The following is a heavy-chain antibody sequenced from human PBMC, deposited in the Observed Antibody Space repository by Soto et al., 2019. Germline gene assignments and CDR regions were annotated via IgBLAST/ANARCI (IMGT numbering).Heavy chain of an antibody. J-gene: IGHJ4*02. CDR1: GFPFSSYW. Sequence: DVQLVESGGDLVQRGGSLRLSCAASGFPFSSYWMHWVRHTPGKGLDWVARISGDGVTTYYADSVTGRFTVSRDNVKNTLSLQISGLRAEDTAVYYCAREYYGLLTGYYTDYWGQGTLVSVSS. CDR3: AREYYGLLTGYYTDY. V-gene: IGHV3-74*01. D-gene: IGHD3-9*01. CDR2: ISGDGVTT.